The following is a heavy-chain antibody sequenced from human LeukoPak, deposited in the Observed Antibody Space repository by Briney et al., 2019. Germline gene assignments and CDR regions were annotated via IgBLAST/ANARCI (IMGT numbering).Heavy chain of an antibody. CDR1: RFTFRNYA. CDR3: AKADATIGGAFDT. Sequence: PGGALRDSCAASRFTFRNYAMSWVRQAPGRGLEWLSIISGTCDSEYYADSVKGRLTISRDNPRSTLYLEMKSLRAEDTAVYYWAKADATIGGAFDTWGQGTMVTVSS. D-gene: IGHD3-16*01. V-gene: IGHV3-23*01. J-gene: IGHJ3*02. CDR2: ISGTCDSE.